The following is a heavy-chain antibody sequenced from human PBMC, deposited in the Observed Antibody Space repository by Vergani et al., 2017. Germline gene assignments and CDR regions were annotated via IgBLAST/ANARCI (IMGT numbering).Heavy chain of an antibody. J-gene: IGHJ4*02. CDR1: GFTFSSYG. D-gene: IGHD1-26*01. CDR3: ARDVLPWDGHYFEY. CDR2: ISGSGGRA. V-gene: IGHV3-23*01. Sequence: ELQLMESGGGVVQPGGSLRLSCAASGFTFSSYGMYWVRQAPGKGLEWVSVISGSGGRAKYADSVKGRFTVSRDNSKKTLYLQLNRVRAEYTAVYYCARDVLPWDGHYFEYWGQGTLVTVSS.